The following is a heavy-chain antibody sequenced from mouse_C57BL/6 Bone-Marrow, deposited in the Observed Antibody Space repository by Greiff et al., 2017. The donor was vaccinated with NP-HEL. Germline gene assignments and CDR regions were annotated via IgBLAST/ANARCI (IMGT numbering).Heavy chain of an antibody. D-gene: IGHD1-1*01. Sequence: EVQLVESGGGLVKPGGSLKLSCAASGFTFSDYGMHWVRQAPEKGLEWVAYISSGSSTIYYADTVKGRFTISRDNAKNTLFLQMTSLRSEDTAMYYCARQDYYGSSYWYVDVWGTGTTVTVSS. CDR1: GFTFSDYG. V-gene: IGHV5-17*01. CDR2: ISSGSSTI. J-gene: IGHJ1*03. CDR3: ARQDYYGSSYWYVDV.